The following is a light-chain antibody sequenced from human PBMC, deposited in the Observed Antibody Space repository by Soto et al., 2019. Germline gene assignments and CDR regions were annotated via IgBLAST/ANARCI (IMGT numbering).Light chain of an antibody. J-gene: IGLJ1*01. Sequence: QAVVTQPPSVSGAPGQRVTISCTGSSSNIGAGYDVHWYQQLPGTAPKLLIYGNSNRPSGVPDRFSGSKSGTSASLAITGLQGGDGADYYCQSFESSLRGYVFGTGTKPTVL. CDR2: GNS. V-gene: IGLV1-40*01. CDR1: SSNIGAGYD. CDR3: QSFESSLRGYV.